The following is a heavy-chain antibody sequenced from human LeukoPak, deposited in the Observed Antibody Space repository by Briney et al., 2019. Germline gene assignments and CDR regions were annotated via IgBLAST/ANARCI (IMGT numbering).Heavy chain of an antibody. V-gene: IGHV4-38-2*01. Sequence: PSETLSLTCAVSGYSISSGYYWGWIRQPPGKGLEWIGSIYHSGSTYYSPSLKSRVTISVDTSKNQFSLKLSSVTAADTAVYYCARRPHCSSTSCYTRWFDPWGQGTPVTVSS. J-gene: IGHJ5*02. CDR2: IYHSGST. D-gene: IGHD2-2*02. CDR3: ARRPHCSSTSCYTRWFDP. CDR1: GYSISSGYY.